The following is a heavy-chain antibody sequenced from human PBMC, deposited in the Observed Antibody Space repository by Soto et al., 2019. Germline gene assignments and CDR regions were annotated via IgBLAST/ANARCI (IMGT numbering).Heavy chain of an antibody. CDR1: GDSMSSYF. D-gene: IGHD3-9*01. CDR2: IYYSGST. V-gene: IGHV4-59*01. CDR3: ARDPYDILSRNQYGMDV. Sequence: SDTLSLTCTVSGDSMSSYFGSWIRQPPGKGLEWIGYIYYSGSTNYNPSLKSRVTISVDTSKKQFSLKLSSVTAADTAVYYCARDPYDILSRNQYGMDVWGQGTTVTVSS. J-gene: IGHJ6*02.